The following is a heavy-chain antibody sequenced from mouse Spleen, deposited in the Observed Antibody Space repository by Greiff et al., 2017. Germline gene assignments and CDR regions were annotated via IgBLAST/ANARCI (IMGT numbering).Heavy chain of an antibody. CDR2: ISYDGSN. CDR3: ARAPGACFAY. Sequence: ESGPGLVKPSQSLSLTCSVTGYSITSGYYWNWIRQFPGNKLEWMGYISYDGSNNYNPSLKNRISITRDTSKNQFFLKLNSVTTEDTATYYCARAPGACFAYWGQGTLVTVSA. J-gene: IGHJ3*01. V-gene: IGHV3-6*01. CDR1: GYSITSGYY.